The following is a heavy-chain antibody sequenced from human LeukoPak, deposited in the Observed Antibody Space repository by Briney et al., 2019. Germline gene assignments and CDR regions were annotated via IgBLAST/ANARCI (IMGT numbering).Heavy chain of an antibody. CDR2: ISGSGGST. Sequence: GGSLRLSCAASGFTFSSYAMSWVRQAPGKGLEWVSAISGSGGSTYYADSVKGRFTISRDNSKNTLYLQMNSLRAEDTAVYYCAKDHGRGRVVVVPAAMERYYFDYWGQGTLVTVSS. J-gene: IGHJ4*02. CDR3: AKDHGRGRVVVVPAAMERYYFDY. CDR1: GFTFSSYA. D-gene: IGHD2-2*01. V-gene: IGHV3-23*01.